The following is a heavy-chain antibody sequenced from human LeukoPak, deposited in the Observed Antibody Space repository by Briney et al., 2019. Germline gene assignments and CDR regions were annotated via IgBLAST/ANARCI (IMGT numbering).Heavy chain of an antibody. CDR1: GGSISSSSYY. J-gene: IGHJ4*02. D-gene: IGHD2-15*01. V-gene: IGHV4-61*01. CDR3: ARDRASAGGFDY. Sequence: SETLSLTCTVSGGSISSSSYYWGWIRQPPGKGLEWIGYIYYSGTTNYNPSLQSRVTISVATSKNQFSLKLSSVTAADTALYYCARDRASAGGFDYWGQGTLVTVSS. CDR2: IYYSGTT.